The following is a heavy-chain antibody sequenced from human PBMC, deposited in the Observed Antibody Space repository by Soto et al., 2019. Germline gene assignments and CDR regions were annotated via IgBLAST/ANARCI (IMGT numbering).Heavy chain of an antibody. J-gene: IGHJ6*02. CDR2: IKSDGSST. Sequence: PGGSLRLSCAASGFTFSNYWMHWVRQAPGKGLVWVSRIKSDGSSTNYADSVKGRFTSSRDNAKNTLYLQLNSLRVEDTAVYYCARGNNGMAVWGQGTTVTVSS. CDR1: GFTFSNYW. V-gene: IGHV3-74*01. CDR3: ARGNNGMAV.